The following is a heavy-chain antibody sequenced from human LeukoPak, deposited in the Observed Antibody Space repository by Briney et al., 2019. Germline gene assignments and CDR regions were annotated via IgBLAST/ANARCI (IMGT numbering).Heavy chain of an antibody. V-gene: IGHV1-58*02. CDR3: AAVGSRSGEYYYDSSGYDAFDI. CDR2: IVVGSGNT. J-gene: IGHJ3*02. D-gene: IGHD3-22*01. Sequence: SVKVSCKASGFTFTSSAMQWVRQARGQRLGWIGWIVVGSGNTNYAQKFQERVTITRDMSTSTAYMELSSLRSEDTAVYYCAAVGSRSGEYYYDSSGYDAFDIWGQGTMVTVSS. CDR1: GFTFTSSA.